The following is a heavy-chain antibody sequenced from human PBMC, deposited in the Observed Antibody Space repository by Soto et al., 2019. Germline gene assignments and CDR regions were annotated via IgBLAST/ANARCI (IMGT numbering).Heavy chain of an antibody. J-gene: IGHJ4*02. Sequence: QVQLQESGPGLVKPSQTLSLICTVSGGSISSGGYYWSWIRQHPGKGLEWIGFIYYSGSTYYNPSLKSRVTISVDTSKNQFSLKLSSVTAADTAVYYCARERGPWTNFDYWGQGTLVTVSS. CDR2: IYYSGST. CDR3: ARERGPWTNFDY. CDR1: GGSISSGGYY. D-gene: IGHD1-26*01. V-gene: IGHV4-31*03.